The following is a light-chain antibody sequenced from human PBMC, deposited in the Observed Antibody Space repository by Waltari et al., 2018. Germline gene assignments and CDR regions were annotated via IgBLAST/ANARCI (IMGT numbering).Light chain of an antibody. CDR1: QSVATY. CDR3: QQRTDWLYT. J-gene: IGKJ2*01. CDR2: DGN. Sequence: EVVLIQSPGTLSLFPGERATLSCRASQSVATYLAWFQQRPGQAPRLLIYDGNKRATGIPSRFSGSGYGTAFTLTISSLEPEDFAVYYCQQRTDWLYTFGQGTKLEIK. V-gene: IGKV3-11*01.